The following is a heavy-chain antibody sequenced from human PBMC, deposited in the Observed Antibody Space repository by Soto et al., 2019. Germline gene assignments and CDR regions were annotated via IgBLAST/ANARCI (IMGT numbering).Heavy chain of an antibody. V-gene: IGHV4-38-2*01. CDR2: IYHSGST. D-gene: IGHD2-15*01. J-gene: IGHJ4*02. CDR1: GYSISSGYY. Sequence: QVQLQESGPGLVKPSETLSLTCAVSGYSISSGYYWGWIRQPPGKGLEWIGSIYHSGSTYYNPSLKSRVTISVDTSKNQFSLKLSSVTAADTAVYYCARAALGSKGSYFDYWGQGTLVTVSS. CDR3: ARAALGSKGSYFDY.